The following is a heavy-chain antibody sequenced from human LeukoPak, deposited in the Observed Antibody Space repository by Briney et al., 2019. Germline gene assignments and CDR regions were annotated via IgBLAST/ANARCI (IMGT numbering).Heavy chain of an antibody. D-gene: IGHD5-24*01. CDR1: GYTLKNYD. J-gene: IGHJ4*02. V-gene: IGHV1-8*02. CDR2: MNPNSGNT. Sequence: ASVKVSCKASGYTLKNYDINWVRQATGQGLEWMGWMNPNSGNTGFAQKFQDRVSMTRDTSINTACMELTSLRSGDTAVYYCARATPGGLHGYSFDYWGQGTVVTVYS. CDR3: ARATPGGLHGYSFDY.